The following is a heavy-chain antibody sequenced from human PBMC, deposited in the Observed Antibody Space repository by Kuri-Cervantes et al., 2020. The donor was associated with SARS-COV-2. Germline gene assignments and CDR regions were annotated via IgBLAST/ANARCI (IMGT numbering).Heavy chain of an antibody. J-gene: IGHJ4*02. CDR2: ISAYNGNT. CDR1: GYTFTSYG. V-gene: IGHV1-18*01. Sequence: ASVNVSCKAFGYTFTSYGISWVRQAPGQGLEWMGWISAYNGNTNYAQKLQGRVTMTTDTSTSTAYMELRSLRSDDTAVYYCATTGIAVAGRAGSDYWGQGTLVTVSS. D-gene: IGHD6-19*01. CDR3: ATTGIAVAGRAGSDY.